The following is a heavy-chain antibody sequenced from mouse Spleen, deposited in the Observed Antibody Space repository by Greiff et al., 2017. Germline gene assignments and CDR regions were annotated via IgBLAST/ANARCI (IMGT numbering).Heavy chain of an antibody. J-gene: IGHJ1*01. V-gene: IGHV1-9*01. Sequence: QVQLQQSGAELMKPGASVKLSCKATGYTFTGYWIEWVKQRPGHGLEWIGEILPGSSSTNYNEKFKGKATFTADTSSNTVYMQLSSLTTEDSAIYYCARIGTGNWYFDVWGAGTTVTVSS. CDR1: GYTFTGYW. CDR2: ILPGSSST. D-gene: IGHD4-1*01. CDR3: ARIGTGNWYFDV.